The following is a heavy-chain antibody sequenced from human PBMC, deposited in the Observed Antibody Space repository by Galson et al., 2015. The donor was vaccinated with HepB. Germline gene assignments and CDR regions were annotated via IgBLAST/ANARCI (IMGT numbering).Heavy chain of an antibody. CDR1: GFTFNNYA. J-gene: IGHJ1*01. D-gene: IGHD3-22*01. CDR2: INTSGGNI. CDR3: AKVPLDGSGYHYFQH. V-gene: IGHV3-23*01. Sequence: SLRLSCAASGFTFNNYAMSWVRQAPGKGLEGLSIINTSGGNIYYTDSVKGRFTISRDNSKNTLYLQMNSRRAEDTAVYYCAKVPLDGSGYHYFQHWGQGTLVTVSS.